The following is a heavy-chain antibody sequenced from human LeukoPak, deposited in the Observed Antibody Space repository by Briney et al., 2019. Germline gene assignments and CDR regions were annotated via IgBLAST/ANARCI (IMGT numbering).Heavy chain of an antibody. J-gene: IGHJ4*02. V-gene: IGHV3-21*01. CDR3: ARLTGTSDY. Sequence: GGSLRLSCAASGFTFSSYSMNWVRQAPGKGLEWVSSIISISSYIFYADSVKGRFTISRDNAKNSLYLQMNSLRAEDTAVYYCARLTGTSDYWGQGTLVTVSS. CDR1: GFTFSSYS. CDR2: IISISSYI. D-gene: IGHD7-27*01.